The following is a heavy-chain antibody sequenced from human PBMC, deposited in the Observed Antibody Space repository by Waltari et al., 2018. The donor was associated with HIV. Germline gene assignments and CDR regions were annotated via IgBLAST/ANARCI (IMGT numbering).Heavy chain of an antibody. Sequence: ASVPVSCQASGYTFTSHGISWVRPAPGQGLEWMGWISAYNGNTNYAQKLQGRVTMTTDTSTSTAYMELRSLRSDDTAVYYCALSGSGSRWFDPWGQGTLVTVSS. V-gene: IGHV1-18*01. CDR1: GYTFTSHG. D-gene: IGHD3-10*01. CDR2: ISAYNGNT. J-gene: IGHJ5*02. CDR3: ALSGSGSRWFDP.